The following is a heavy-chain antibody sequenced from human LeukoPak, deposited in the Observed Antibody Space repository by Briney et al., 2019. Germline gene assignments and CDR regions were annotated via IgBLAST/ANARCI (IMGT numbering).Heavy chain of an antibody. J-gene: IGHJ5*02. Sequence: ASVKVSCKASGYTFTSYYMHWVRQAPGQGLGWMGIINPSGGSTSYAQKFQGSVTMTRDTSTSTVYMELSSLRAEDTAVYYCARVLPRIAAAGEISRFDPWGQGTLVTVSS. CDR2: INPSGGST. V-gene: IGHV1-46*03. CDR1: GYTFTSYY. CDR3: ARVLPRIAAAGEISRFDP. D-gene: IGHD6-13*01.